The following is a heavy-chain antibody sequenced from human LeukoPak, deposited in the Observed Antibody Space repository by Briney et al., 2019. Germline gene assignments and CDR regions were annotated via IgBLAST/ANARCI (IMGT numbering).Heavy chain of an antibody. V-gene: IGHV3-23*01. CDR3: ARSINYSNYLLDS. CDR2: ISASGATT. J-gene: IGHJ4*02. CDR1: GFNFRDYD. Sequence: GGSLRLSSAASGFNFRDYDITWVRQAPGKGLEWVASISASGATTNYADSVRGRFTIFRDNSNKVTYLRMNSLSAEDTAVYYCARSINYSNYLLDSWGQGTRVTVSS. D-gene: IGHD4-11*01.